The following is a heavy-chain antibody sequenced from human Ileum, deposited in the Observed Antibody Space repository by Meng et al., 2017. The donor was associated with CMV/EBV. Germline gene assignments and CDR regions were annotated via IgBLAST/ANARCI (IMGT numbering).Heavy chain of an antibody. J-gene: IGHJ4*02. V-gene: IGHV3-30*02. CDR3: ARPRRAVGDDFLDS. CDR2: IRHDETER. CDR1: GFTLRNYG. Sequence: QVRLWGSGGGGVQPGGSLRLSCAASGFTLRNYGMHWVRQAPGKGLEWLSFIRHDETERHYADSVKGRFTISRDILRNTLFLQMDRLRSDDTAVYFCARPRRAVGDDFLDSWGQGTLVTVSS. D-gene: IGHD2-21*02.